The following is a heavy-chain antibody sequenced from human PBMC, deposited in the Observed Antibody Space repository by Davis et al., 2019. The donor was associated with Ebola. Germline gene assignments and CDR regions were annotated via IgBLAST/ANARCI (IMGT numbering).Heavy chain of an antibody. CDR3: ARPGTYDRSAFDI. V-gene: IGHV3-21*01. J-gene: IGHJ3*02. CDR1: GFTFTTYS. D-gene: IGHD3-10*01. CDR2: ISSDSDYI. Sequence: GESLKISCAASGFTFTTYSMSWVRQAPGKGLEWVSSISSDSDYIYYADSTKGRFTISRDNAKNSLYLQMNSLRAEDTAVYYCARPGTYDRSAFDIWGQGTVVTVSS.